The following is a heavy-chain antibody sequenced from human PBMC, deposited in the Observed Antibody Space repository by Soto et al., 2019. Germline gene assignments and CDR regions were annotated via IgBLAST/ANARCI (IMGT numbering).Heavy chain of an antibody. J-gene: IGHJ4*02. D-gene: IGHD3-10*01. CDR3: ASTFYGSGSRY. CDR2: IYSGGST. Sequence: EVQLVESGGGLVQPGGSLRLSCAASGFTVSSNYMSWVRQAPGKGLEWVSVIYSGGSTYYADSVKGRFTISRDNSKNTLYLQMNSLRAEDTAVYDCASTFYGSGSRYWGQGTLVTVSS. CDR1: GFTVSSNY. V-gene: IGHV3-66*01.